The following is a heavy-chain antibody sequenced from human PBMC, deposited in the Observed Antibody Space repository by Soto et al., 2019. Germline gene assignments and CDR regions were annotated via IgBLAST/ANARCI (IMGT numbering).Heavy chain of an antibody. D-gene: IGHD3-10*01. Sequence: QVQLVQSGAEVKKPGASVKVSCKASGYIFTSYYIHWVRQAPGQGLEWMGWINPFDGSRMFAQRFQGRVTMTRDTCTSTVYMEVSSLRSEDTAVYYCSRVDPGETSPFDHWGQGTLVTVSS. CDR3: SRVDPGETSPFDH. CDR2: INPFDGSR. CDR1: GYIFTSYY. J-gene: IGHJ4*02. V-gene: IGHV1-46*03.